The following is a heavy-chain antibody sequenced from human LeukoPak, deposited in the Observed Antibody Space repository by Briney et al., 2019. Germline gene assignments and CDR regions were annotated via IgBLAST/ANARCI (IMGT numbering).Heavy chain of an antibody. CDR2: IYSSGST. Sequence: SETLSLTCTVSGGSISSYYWSWIRQPAGKGLEWIGRIYSSGSTNYNPSLKSRVTISVDTSNNQFSLKLSSVTAAGTAVYYCARVRYGGTYDYWGQGTLVTVSS. CDR3: ARVRYGGTYDY. D-gene: IGHD4/OR15-4a*01. CDR1: GGSISSYY. V-gene: IGHV4-4*07. J-gene: IGHJ4*02.